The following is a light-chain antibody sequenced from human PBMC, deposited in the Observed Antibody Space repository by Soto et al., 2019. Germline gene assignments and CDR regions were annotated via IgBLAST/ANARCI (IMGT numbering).Light chain of an antibody. J-gene: IGLJ2*01. CDR1: SGHSNYI. CDR3: ETWDSNTRV. V-gene: IGLV4-60*02. Sequence: QLVLTQSSSASASLGSSVKLTCTLSSGHSNYIITWHHQQPGKAPRYLMKLEGTGSYNKGSGVPDRFSGSSSGADRYLTISTLHFEDEADYFCETWDSNTRVFGGGTKLTVL. CDR2: LEGTGSY.